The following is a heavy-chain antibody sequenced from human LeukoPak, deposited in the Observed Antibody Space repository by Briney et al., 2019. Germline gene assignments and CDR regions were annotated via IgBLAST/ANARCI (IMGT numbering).Heavy chain of an antibody. J-gene: IGHJ2*01. CDR3: AKDYYGSGNPEYFGL. V-gene: IGHV3-23*01. Sequence: PGGSLRLSCAASGFTFSSYAMTWVRQAPGKGLEWVSFISGSGGSTYSPDSVKGRFTISRDNSKNTLYLQMSSLRVEDTAVYYCAKDYYGSGNPEYFGLWGRGTLVTVSS. D-gene: IGHD3-10*01. CDR1: GFTFSSYA. CDR2: ISGSGGST.